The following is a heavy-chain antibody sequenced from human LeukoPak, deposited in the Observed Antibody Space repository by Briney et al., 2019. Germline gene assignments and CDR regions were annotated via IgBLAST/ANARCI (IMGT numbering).Heavy chain of an antibody. CDR1: SRSISSFY. Sequence: TSETLSLTCTVSSRSISSFYWIWIRQPPGKGREGIGYIYYSESTNYNPSLKSRVTISVDTSTNQLPLKLSSVTAAYTAVYSCARGDYVWGSYRYNRNWFDPWGQGTLVTVSS. J-gene: IGHJ5*02. CDR3: ARGDYVWGSYRYNRNWFDP. CDR2: IYYSEST. D-gene: IGHD3-16*02. V-gene: IGHV4-59*01.